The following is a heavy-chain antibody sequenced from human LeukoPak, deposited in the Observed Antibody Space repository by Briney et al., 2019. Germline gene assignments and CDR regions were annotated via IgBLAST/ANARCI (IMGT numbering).Heavy chain of an antibody. Sequence: SETLSLTCTVSGGSISSNDYYWSWIRQPPGKGLEWIGHIYYSGTTYYNPSLKSRVTISLDTSKNQFFLILGSVTVADTAVYYCARGKVSDPWGRGTLVTVSS. J-gene: IGHJ5*02. CDR2: IYYSGTT. CDR1: GGSISSNDYY. CDR3: ARGKVSDP. V-gene: IGHV4-30-4*08.